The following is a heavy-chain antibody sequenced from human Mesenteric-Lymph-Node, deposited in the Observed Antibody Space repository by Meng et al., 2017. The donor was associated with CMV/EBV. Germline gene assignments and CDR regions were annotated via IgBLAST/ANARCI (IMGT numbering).Heavy chain of an antibody. CDR2: VSWNGSRT. CDR3: AKAQTPKHIVVVIATLDY. J-gene: IGHJ4*02. V-gene: IGHV3-19*01. Sequence: GGSLRLSCAASGFTFSNSDMNWVRQAPGKGLEWVSGVSWNGSRTHYADSVKGRFIISRDNSRNFLYQQMNSLRPEDMAVYYCAKAQTPKHIVVVIATLDYWGQGTLVTVSS. CDR1: GFTFSNSD. D-gene: IGHD2-21*01.